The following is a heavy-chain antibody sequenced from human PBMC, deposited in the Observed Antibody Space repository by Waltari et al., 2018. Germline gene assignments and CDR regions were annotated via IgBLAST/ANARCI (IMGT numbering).Heavy chain of an antibody. J-gene: IGHJ6*01. CDR1: GYRFTSDY. Sequence: EVQLVQSGAEVKKPGESLKISCKISGYRFTSDYINWVRLTPGKGLEWVGKFEPSDSFTNYSPAFQCHGNISLDKAFTTGYLQWNSLKASDTAISYCARRQTIIIGDDYYYHGLDVWGQGTAVAVSS. D-gene: IGHD3-10*01. V-gene: IGHV5-10-1*01. CDR3: ARRQTIIIGDDYYYHGLDV. CDR2: FEPSDSFT.